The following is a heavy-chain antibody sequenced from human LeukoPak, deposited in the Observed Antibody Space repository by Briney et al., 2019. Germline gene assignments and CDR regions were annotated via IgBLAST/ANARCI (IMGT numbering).Heavy chain of an antibody. D-gene: IGHD4-17*01. J-gene: IGHJ4*02. CDR2: ISSSGNTI. CDR3: ARAYGY. CDR1: GFTLSSYE. Sequence: SGRSLRLSCAASGFTLSSYELNWVRQPPGKGLEWISSISSSGNTIDYADFVKGRFTVSRDNAKNSLYLQMNSLRAEDTAVYYCARAYGYWGQGILVTVSS. V-gene: IGHV3-48*03.